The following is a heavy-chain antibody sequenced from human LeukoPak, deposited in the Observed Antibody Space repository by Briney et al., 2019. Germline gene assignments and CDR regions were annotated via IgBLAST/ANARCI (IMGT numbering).Heavy chain of an antibody. CDR3: AREWAPAAILTTNNNWFDP. V-gene: IGHV1-2*02. CDR1: GYTFTGYY. J-gene: IGHJ5*02. CDR2: INPNSGGT. D-gene: IGHD2-2*01. Sequence: ASAKVSCKASGYTFTGYYMHWVRQAPGQGLEWMGWINPNSGGTNYAQKFQGRVTMTRDTSISTAYMELSRLRSDDKAVYYYAREWAPAAILTTNNNWFDPWGQGTLVTVSS.